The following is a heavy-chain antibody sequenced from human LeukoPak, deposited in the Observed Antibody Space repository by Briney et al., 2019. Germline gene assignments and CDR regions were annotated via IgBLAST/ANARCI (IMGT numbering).Heavy chain of an antibody. Sequence: AGSLRLSCAASGFTFSSYEMNWVRQAPGKGLEWVSYISSSGSTIYYADSVKGRFTISRDNAKNSLYLQTNSLRAEDTAVYYCARNSYSSGLSSWGQGTLVTVSS. CDR1: GFTFSSYE. V-gene: IGHV3-48*03. CDR3: ARNSYSSGLSS. J-gene: IGHJ4*02. D-gene: IGHD6-19*01. CDR2: ISSSGSTI.